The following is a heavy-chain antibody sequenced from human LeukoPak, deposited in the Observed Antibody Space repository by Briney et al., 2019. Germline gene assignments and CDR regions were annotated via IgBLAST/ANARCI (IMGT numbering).Heavy chain of an antibody. Sequence: PGGSLRLSCAASGFTFSSYSMNWVRQAPGKGLEWVSYISSSSSTIYYADSVKGRFTISRDNAKNSLYLQMNSLRAEDTAVYYCARDPGGFEGGPPWYYFDYWGQGTLVTVSS. CDR2: ISSSSSTI. D-gene: IGHD6-25*01. J-gene: IGHJ4*02. V-gene: IGHV3-48*04. CDR3: ARDPGGFEGGPPWYYFDY. CDR1: GFTFSSYS.